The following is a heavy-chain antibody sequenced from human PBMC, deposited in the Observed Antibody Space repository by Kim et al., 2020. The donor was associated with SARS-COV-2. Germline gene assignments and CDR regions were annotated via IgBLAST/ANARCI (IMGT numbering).Heavy chain of an antibody. CDR3: ARDLNWRQWRGDYYFDY. Sequence: GGSLRLSCVVSGFTFSSYSMNWVRQAPGKGLEWVSYISSSSSTIYYADSVKGRFTISRDNAKNSLYLQMNSLRDEDTAVYYCARDLNWRQWRGDYYFDYWGQGTLVTVSS. CDR1: GFTFSSYS. V-gene: IGHV3-48*02. D-gene: IGHD6-19*01. CDR2: ISSSSSTI. J-gene: IGHJ4*02.